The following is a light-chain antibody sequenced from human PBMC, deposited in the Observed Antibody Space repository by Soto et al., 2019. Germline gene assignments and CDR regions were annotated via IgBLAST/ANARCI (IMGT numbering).Light chain of an antibody. V-gene: IGKV3-20*01. CDR3: QQYGSSLYT. CDR1: QSVSSSY. Sequence: EIVLTQSPGTLSLSPGERATLSCRASQSVSSSYLAWYQQKPGQAPRLLIYGASSRATGIPDRFSGSGSGKDFTLTISRLEPEDFVVYYCQQYGSSLYTFGQGTKLEIK. CDR2: GAS. J-gene: IGKJ2*01.